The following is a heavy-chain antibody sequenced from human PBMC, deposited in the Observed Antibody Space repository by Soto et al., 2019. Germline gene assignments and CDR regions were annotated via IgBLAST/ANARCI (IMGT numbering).Heavy chain of an antibody. D-gene: IGHD3-10*01. CDR2: IYHSGST. Sequence: QLQLQESGPGLVKPSETLSLTCTVSNGSISSAIYYWGWIRQPPGKGLEWIGSIYHSGSTYYNPSLQGRVTISVDTSKNQFSLKLSSVTAADTAVYFCAGRSSFASVQVYFGEISNYNWFDPWGQGTLVTVSS. J-gene: IGHJ5*02. CDR1: NGSISSAIYY. V-gene: IGHV4-39*01. CDR3: AGRSSFASVQVYFGEISNYNWFDP.